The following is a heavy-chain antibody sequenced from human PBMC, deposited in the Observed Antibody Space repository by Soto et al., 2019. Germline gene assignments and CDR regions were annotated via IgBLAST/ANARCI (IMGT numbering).Heavy chain of an antibody. CDR1: GGSFSCCY. V-gene: IGHV4-34*01. D-gene: IGHD3-10*01. CDR2: INHSGST. Sequence: SETLSLTSAVYGGSFSCCYWSWIGQAPGKGLEWIGEINHSGSTNYNPSLKSRVTISVDTSKNQFSLKLSSVTAADTAVYYCARGSDRAVITMVRGSAPPLRYWGQGTLVTVSS. CDR3: ARGSDRAVITMVRGSAPPLRY. J-gene: IGHJ4*02.